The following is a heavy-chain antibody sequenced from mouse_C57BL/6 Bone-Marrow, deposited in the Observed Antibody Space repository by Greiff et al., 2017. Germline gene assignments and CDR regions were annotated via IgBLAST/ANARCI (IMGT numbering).Heavy chain of an antibody. CDR3: AREGSSYWYFDV. V-gene: IGHV5-17*01. Sequence: EVPVVESGGGLVQPGGSLRLSCAASGFTFSDYGMHWVRQAPQKGLEWVAYISSGSSTISYADTVKGRFTISRDNAKNTLVLQMASLRSEDTAMYYCAREGSSYWYFDVWGTGTTVTVSS. CDR1: GFTFSDYG. CDR2: ISSGSSTI. J-gene: IGHJ1*03. D-gene: IGHD1-1*01.